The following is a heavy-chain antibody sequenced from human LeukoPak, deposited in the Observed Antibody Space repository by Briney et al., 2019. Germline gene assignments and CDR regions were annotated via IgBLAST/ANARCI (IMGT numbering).Heavy chain of an antibody. CDR3: TTGPPSWELLDY. Sequence: PGGSLRLSCAASGFTFSTYAMNWVRQAPGKGLEWVSSISSGSGHIYYADSVRGRFTISRENAKNSLYLQMNSLKTEDTAVYYCTTGPPSWELLDYWGQGTLVTVSS. D-gene: IGHD1-26*01. CDR2: ISSGSGHI. CDR1: GFTFSTYA. V-gene: IGHV3-21*03. J-gene: IGHJ4*02.